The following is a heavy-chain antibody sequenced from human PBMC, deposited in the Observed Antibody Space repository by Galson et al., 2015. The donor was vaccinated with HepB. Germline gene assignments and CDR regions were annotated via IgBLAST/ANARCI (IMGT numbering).Heavy chain of an antibody. CDR2: IYLGDSDT. CDR3: ARHKARWVLGYCSGGSCYPPYNWFDP. J-gene: IGHJ5*02. Sequence: QSGAEVKKPGESLKISCKGSGYSFTSYWIGWVRQMPGKGLEWMGIIYLGDSDTRYSPSFQGQVTISADKSISTAYLQWSSLKASDTAMYYCARHKARWVLGYCSGGSCYPPYNWFDPWGQGTLVTVSS. D-gene: IGHD2-15*01. V-gene: IGHV5-51*01. CDR1: GYSFTSYW.